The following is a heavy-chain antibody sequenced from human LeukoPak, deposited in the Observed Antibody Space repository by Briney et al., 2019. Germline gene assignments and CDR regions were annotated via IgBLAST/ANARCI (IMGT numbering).Heavy chain of an antibody. D-gene: IGHD2-2*01. CDR2: IIPIFGTA. CDR3: AREECSSTSCSDSAFDI. J-gene: IGHJ3*02. Sequence: VASVKVSCKASGGTFSSYAISWVRQAPGQGLEWMGGIIPIFGTANYAQKFQGRVTITTDESTSTAYMELSSLRSEDTAVYYCAREECSSTSCSDSAFDIWGQGTMVTVSS. V-gene: IGHV1-69*05. CDR1: GGTFSSYA.